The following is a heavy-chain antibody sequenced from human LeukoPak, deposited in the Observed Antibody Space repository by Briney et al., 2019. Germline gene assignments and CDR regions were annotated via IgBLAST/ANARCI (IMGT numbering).Heavy chain of an antibody. CDR2: IRSKAFGGTT. Sequence: GGSLRLSCTASGFRFGDYAMSWVRQAPGKGLEWVGFIRSKAFGGTTEYAASVKGRFTISRDDSKNIAYLQMNSLKTEDTAVYYCARDRIAVAGTEFYYYYMDVWGKGTTVTISS. J-gene: IGHJ6*03. D-gene: IGHD6-19*01. CDR3: ARDRIAVAGTEFYYYYMDV. CDR1: GFRFGDYA. V-gene: IGHV3-49*04.